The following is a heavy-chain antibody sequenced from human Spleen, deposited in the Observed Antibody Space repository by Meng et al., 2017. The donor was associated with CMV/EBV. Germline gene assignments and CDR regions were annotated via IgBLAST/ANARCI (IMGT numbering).Heavy chain of an antibody. Sequence: SETLSLTCTVSGGSISSSSYYWGWIRQPPGKGLEWIGSIYYSGSTYYNPSLKSRVTISVDTSKNQFSLNLNSVTAADTAVYYCARGAAAVPSYYLDYWGQGSLVTVSS. J-gene: IGHJ4*02. CDR1: GGSISSSSYY. D-gene: IGHD6-13*01. CDR3: ARGAAAVPSYYLDY. CDR2: IYYSGST. V-gene: IGHV4-39*01.